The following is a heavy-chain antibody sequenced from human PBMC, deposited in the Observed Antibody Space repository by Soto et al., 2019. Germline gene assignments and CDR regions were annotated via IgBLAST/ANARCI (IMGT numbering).Heavy chain of an antibody. D-gene: IGHD1-1*01. CDR1: GFTFSSTA. CDR2: ISHDGSNK. Sequence: QVQLVESGGGVVQPGRSLRLSCAASGFTFSSTAMHWVRQSPGKGLEWVAVISHDGSNKYNADSVKGRFTISRDNSKNTLFLQMNRFRAEDTAVYYCARDEGTGRPLDYWGQGTLVTVSS. CDR3: ARDEGTGRPLDY. J-gene: IGHJ4*02. V-gene: IGHV3-30-3*01.